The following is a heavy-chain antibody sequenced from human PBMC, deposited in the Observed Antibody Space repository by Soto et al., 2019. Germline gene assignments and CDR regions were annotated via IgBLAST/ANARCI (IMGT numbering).Heavy chain of an antibody. J-gene: IGHJ3*02. D-gene: IGHD3-10*01. Sequence: SGPTLVNPTQTLTLTCTFSGFSLSTSGMCVSWIRQPPGKALEWLALIDWDDDKYYSTSLKTRLTISKDTSKYQVVLTMTNMDPVDTATYYCARSMVRGVISDAFDIWGQGTMVTVSS. CDR2: IDWDDDK. CDR3: ARSMVRGVISDAFDI. V-gene: IGHV2-70*01. CDR1: GFSLSTSGMC.